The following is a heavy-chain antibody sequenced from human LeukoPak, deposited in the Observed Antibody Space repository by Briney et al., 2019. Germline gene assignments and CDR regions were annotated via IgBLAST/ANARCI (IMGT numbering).Heavy chain of an antibody. V-gene: IGHV4-59*11. CDR1: GVSFISHY. Sequence: TSETLSLTCTLSGVSFISHYWSWIRRPPGKGLEWIGYIYYSGSTNYNPSLRGRVTIPEDTSKNQFSLKLYSVTAADTAVYYGARVGTGGWYFDLWGRGTLVTVSP. D-gene: IGHD6-13*01. CDR2: IYYSGST. CDR3: ARVGTGGWYFDL. J-gene: IGHJ2*01.